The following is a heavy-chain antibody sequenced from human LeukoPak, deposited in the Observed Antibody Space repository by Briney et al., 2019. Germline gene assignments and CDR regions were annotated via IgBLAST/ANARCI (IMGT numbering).Heavy chain of an antibody. J-gene: IGHJ4*02. CDR2: INPNSGGT. CDR3: ARDLRFLEWPNGY. V-gene: IGHV1-2*02. D-gene: IGHD3-3*01. Sequence: ASVKVSCKASGYTFTGYYMHWVRQAPGQGLEWMGWINPNSGGTNYAQKFQGRVTMTRDTSISTAYMELSRLRSDDTAVHYCARDLRFLEWPNGYWGQGTLVTVSS. CDR1: GYTFTGYY.